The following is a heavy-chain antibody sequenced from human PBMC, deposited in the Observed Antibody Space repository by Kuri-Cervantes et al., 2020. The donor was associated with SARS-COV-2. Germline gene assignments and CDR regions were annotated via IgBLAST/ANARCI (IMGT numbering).Heavy chain of an antibody. J-gene: IGHJ4*02. D-gene: IGHD3-10*01. CDR2: FDPEDGET. CDR3: AVPKGNDYYGSGSYDY. Sequence: ASVKVSCKVSGYTLTELSMHWVRQAPGKGLEWMGGFDPEDGETIYAQKFQGRVTMTEDTSTDTAYMELNSLRAEDTAVYYCAVPKGNDYYGSGSYDYWGQGTLVTVSS. CDR1: GYTLTELS. V-gene: IGHV1-24*01.